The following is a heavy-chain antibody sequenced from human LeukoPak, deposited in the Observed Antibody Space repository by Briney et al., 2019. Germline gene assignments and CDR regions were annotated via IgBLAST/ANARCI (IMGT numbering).Heavy chain of an antibody. Sequence: GRSLRLSCAASGFTFSTFAMIWVRQPSGKWLERVSSIFPSGGEIHYADSVRGRFTISRDNSKSTLSLQMNSLRAEDTAIYYCATYRQVLLPFESWGQGTLVTVSS. CDR3: ATYRQVLLPFES. V-gene: IGHV3-23*01. D-gene: IGHD2-8*02. CDR2: IFPSGGEI. CDR1: GFTFSTFA. J-gene: IGHJ4*02.